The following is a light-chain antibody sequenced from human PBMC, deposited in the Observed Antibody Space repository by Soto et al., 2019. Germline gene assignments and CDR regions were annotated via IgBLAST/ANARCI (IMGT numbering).Light chain of an antibody. CDR3: HQFDSSLT. J-gene: IGKJ1*01. V-gene: IGKV3-20*01. CDR2: GTS. Sequence: EIVLTQSPGTLSLSPGDRATLSCRASQSASSSFLAWYQQKPGQAPRLLIYGTSSRATGIPDRFSGSGAGTDFNLTISRLEPEDFAVYYCHQFDSSLTFGQGTTVEIK. CDR1: QSASSSF.